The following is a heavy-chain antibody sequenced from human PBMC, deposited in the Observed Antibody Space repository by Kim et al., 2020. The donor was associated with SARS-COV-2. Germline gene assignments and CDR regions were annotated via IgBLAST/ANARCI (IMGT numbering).Heavy chain of an antibody. CDR2: ISGRGDNT. J-gene: IGHJ4*02. Sequence: GGSLRLSCAASGFTFSSYAMNWVRQAPGKGLEWVSSISGRGDNTNYADSVKGRFTISRDNSKNTLYLQMNSLRAEDTAIYYCARGRSGNYPESSFDYLGQGTLVTVSS. V-gene: IGHV3-23*01. CDR3: ARGRSGNYPESSFDY. D-gene: IGHD1-26*01. CDR1: GFTFSSYA.